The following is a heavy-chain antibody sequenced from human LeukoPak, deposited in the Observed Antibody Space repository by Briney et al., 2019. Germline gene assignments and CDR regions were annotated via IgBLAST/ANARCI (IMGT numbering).Heavy chain of an antibody. J-gene: IGHJ4*02. CDR3: ALLAVASDFDC. V-gene: IGHV3-48*04. CDR1: GLTFSSYG. D-gene: IGHD6-19*01. CDR2: ISSSGSTI. Sequence: GGSLRLSCVVSGLTFSSYGMHWVRQAPGKGLEWVSDISSSGSTIYYADSVKGRFTVSRDNAKNSVYLQMNSLRAEDTGVYYCALLAVASDFDCWGQGTLVTVSS.